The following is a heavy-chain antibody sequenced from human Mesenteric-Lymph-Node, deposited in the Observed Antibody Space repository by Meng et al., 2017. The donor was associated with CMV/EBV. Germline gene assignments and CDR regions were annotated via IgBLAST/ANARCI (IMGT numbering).Heavy chain of an antibody. J-gene: IGHJ5*02. CDR2: INSDGSSG. V-gene: IGHV3-74*01. D-gene: IGHD2-2*01. Sequence: GESLKISCAASGFTFSSYWMHWVRQAPGKGLVWVSHINSDGSSGTYADSVKGRFTISRDNAKNTLDLQMNSLRAEDTAVYYCARVRIVCSSTSCYPNWFDPWGQGAQVTVSS. CDR3: ARVRIVCSSTSCYPNWFDP. CDR1: GFTFSSYW.